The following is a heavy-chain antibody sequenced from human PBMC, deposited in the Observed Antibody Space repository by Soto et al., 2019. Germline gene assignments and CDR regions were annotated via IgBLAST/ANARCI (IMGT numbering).Heavy chain of an antibody. Sequence: KPSETLSLTCTVSGASISSGDYFWSWIRQSPGKGLEWIGYIYDSGSSYYNPSLKSRVTMSVDTSKNQFSLKLRSVTAADTAVYYCGREKGYISGPKNFDYWGQGTLVTVS. J-gene: IGHJ4*02. V-gene: IGHV4-30-4*01. CDR1: GASISSGDYF. CDR3: GREKGYISGPKNFDY. D-gene: IGHD5-12*01. CDR2: IYDSGSS.